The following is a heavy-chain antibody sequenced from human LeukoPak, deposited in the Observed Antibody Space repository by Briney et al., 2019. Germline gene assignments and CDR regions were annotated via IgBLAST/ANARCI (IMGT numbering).Heavy chain of an antibody. J-gene: IGHJ3*02. Sequence: SETLSLTCTVSGGSISSYYWSWIRQPPGKGLEWIGYIYYSGSTNYNPSLKSRVTISVDTSKNQFSLELSSVTAADTAVYYCARLSTILPYAFDIWGQGTMVTVSS. V-gene: IGHV4-59*08. CDR2: IYYSGST. CDR3: ARLSTILPYAFDI. CDR1: GGSISSYY.